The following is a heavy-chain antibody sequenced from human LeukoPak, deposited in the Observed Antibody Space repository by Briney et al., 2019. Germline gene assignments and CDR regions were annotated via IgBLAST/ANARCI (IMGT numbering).Heavy chain of an antibody. CDR1: GGTFSRFS. V-gene: IGHV1-69*13. D-gene: IGHD3-22*01. J-gene: IGHJ4*02. CDR2: VIPMFGTT. Sequence: GASVKVSCKASGGTFSRFSINWLRQAPGQGLEWMGGVIPMFGTTDYAQKFQGRVTITADESTSTAYMELSSLRSEDTAVYYCAREDYYDSGSNDYWGQGTLVTVSS. CDR3: AREDYYDSGSNDY.